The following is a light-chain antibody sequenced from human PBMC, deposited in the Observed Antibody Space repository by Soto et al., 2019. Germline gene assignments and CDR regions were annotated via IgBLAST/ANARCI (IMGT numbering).Light chain of an antibody. CDR3: QQSYSSPQT. CDR1: QDIGTY. CDR2: DAS. J-gene: IGKJ1*01. V-gene: IGKV1-8*01. Sequence: AIRMTQSPSSFSASTGDRVSITCRATQDIGTYLAWYQQIPGKAPKLLIYDASTLQTGVPSRFSGSGSGTDFTLTISSLQPEDFATYYCQQSYSSPQTFGQGTKVDIK.